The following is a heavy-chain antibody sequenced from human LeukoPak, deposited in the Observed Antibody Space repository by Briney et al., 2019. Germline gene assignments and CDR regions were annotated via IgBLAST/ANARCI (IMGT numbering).Heavy chain of an antibody. CDR3: ARELISSRAAFDT. CDR1: GGSLNDYL. D-gene: IGHD3-10*01. V-gene: IGHV4-34*01. J-gene: IGHJ3*02. Sequence: PSETLSRTCAVNGGSLNDYLWSWIRQPPGQGLEWIGEVGHTGNTTNYNPSLRSRVTISVDTSKNQFSLKLTSVTAADTAVYFCARELISSRAAFDTWGQGTVVTVSS. CDR2: VGHTGNTT.